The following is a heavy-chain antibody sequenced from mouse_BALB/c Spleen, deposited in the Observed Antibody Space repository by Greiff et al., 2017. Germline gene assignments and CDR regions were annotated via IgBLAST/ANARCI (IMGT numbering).Heavy chain of an antibody. V-gene: IGHV5-6-3*01. CDR1: GFTFSSYG. J-gene: IGHJ2*01. Sequence: VQLKESGGGLVQPGGSLKLSCAASGFTFSSYGMSWVRQTPDKRLELVATINSNGGSTYYPDSVKGRFTISRDNAKNTLYLQMSSLKSEDTAMYYCARDGSYRDPYYFDYWGQGTTLTVSS. CDR2: INSNGGST. CDR3: ARDGSYRDPYYFDY. D-gene: IGHD2-14*01.